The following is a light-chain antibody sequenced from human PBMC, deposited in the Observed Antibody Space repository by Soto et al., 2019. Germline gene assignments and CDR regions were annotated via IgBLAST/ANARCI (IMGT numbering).Light chain of an antibody. Sequence: QSVLTQPPSASGSPGQSVTISCTGTSSDVGSYNYVSWYQQYPGKAPKLMIYGVTNRPSGVSNRFSGSKTGNTASLTISGLQAEDEAYYYCFSHRGGDSHVFGTGTKVTVL. J-gene: IGLJ1*01. CDR2: GVT. V-gene: IGLV2-14*01. CDR3: FSHRGGDSHV. CDR1: SSDVGSYNY.